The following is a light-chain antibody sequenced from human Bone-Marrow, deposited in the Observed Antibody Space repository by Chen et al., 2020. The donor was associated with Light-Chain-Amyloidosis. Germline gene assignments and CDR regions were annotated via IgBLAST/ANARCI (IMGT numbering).Light chain of an antibody. CDR1: QGISSA. Sequence: AIQLTQSPSSLSASVGDRVTITCRASQGISSALAWYQQKPGKAPKLLIYDASSLESGVPSRFSGSGSGTDFNLTISSLQPEDFATDYCQQFNSYPYTFGQGTKLEIK. CDR2: DAS. CDR3: QQFNSYPYT. V-gene: IGKV1-13*02. J-gene: IGKJ2*01.